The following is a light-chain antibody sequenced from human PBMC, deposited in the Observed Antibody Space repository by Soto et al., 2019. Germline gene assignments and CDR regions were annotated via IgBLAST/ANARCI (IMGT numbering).Light chain of an antibody. CDR2: DAS. Sequence: EIVLTQSPGTLSLSAGERATLSCRASQSVTSNYLAWYQQKPGQAPRLLIYDASSRATGIPDRFSGSGSGTDFTLTISRLEPEDFAVYYCQQYGSSPPWTFGQGTKVEIK. J-gene: IGKJ1*01. V-gene: IGKV3-20*01. CDR3: QQYGSSPPWT. CDR1: QSVTSNY.